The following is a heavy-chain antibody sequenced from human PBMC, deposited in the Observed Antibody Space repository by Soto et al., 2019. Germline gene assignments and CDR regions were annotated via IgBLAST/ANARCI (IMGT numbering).Heavy chain of an antibody. CDR3: AREETAWPLSYGLDV. D-gene: IGHD2-21*02. CDR1: GFTFRNYS. Sequence: GGSLRLTCTASGFTFRNYSIHWVRQAPGKGLEWVSSIVPDRDIYYPDSVKGRFTISIDNTKNSLSLQMNILRAEDTAVYYCAREETAWPLSYGLDVWGQGTTVTVSS. V-gene: IGHV3-21*01. J-gene: IGHJ6*02. CDR2: IVPDRDI.